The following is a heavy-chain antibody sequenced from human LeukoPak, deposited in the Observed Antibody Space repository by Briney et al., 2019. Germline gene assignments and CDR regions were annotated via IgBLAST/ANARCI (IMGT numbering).Heavy chain of an antibody. J-gene: IGHJ5*02. CDR1: GFTFSSYG. CDR3: AKGPRIRNWFDP. D-gene: IGHD3-10*01. V-gene: IGHV3-30*02. CDR2: IRYDGSNK. Sequence: GGSLRLSCAASGFTFSSYGMHWVRQAPGKGLEWVAFIRYDGSNKYYADSVKGRFTISRDNSKNTLYLQMNSLRAEDTAVYYCAKGPRIRNWFDPWGQGTLVTVSS.